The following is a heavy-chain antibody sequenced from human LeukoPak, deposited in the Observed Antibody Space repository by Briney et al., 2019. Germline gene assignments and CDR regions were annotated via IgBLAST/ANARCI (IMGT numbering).Heavy chain of an antibody. D-gene: IGHD3-3*01. J-gene: IGHJ6*03. CDR1: GYTLTELS. V-gene: IGHV1-24*01. CDR2: FDPEDGET. Sequence: GASVKVSCKVSGYTLTELSMHWVRQAPGKGLEWMGGFDPEDGETIYAQKFQGRVTMTEDTSTDTAYMELSSLRSEDTAVYYCARELYDFWSGYYKYYYYMDVWGKGTTVTVSS. CDR3: ARELYDFWSGYYKYYYYMDV.